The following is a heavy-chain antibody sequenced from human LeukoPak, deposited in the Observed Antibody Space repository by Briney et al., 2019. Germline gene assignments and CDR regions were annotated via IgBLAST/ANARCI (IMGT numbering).Heavy chain of an antibody. Sequence: GGSLRLSCAASGFTFNSYGMHWVRQAPGKGLEWVAFIRFDGSYKDYADSVKGRFTISRDNSKNTVYLQMNSLRAEDTAVYYCAKHGLPLVVISAPLDYWGQGTLVTVAS. CDR2: IRFDGSYK. D-gene: IGHD2-15*01. J-gene: IGHJ4*02. CDR3: AKHGLPLVVISAPLDY. V-gene: IGHV3-30*02. CDR1: GFTFNSYG.